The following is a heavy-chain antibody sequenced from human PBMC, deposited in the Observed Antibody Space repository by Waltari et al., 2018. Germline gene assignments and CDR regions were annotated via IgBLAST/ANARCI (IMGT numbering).Heavy chain of an antibody. Sequence: QALLVQAGAKLKTPWASVKVSCKPSGYTFPNYATNWLRQSTGQGLEWVGWMNPKNGNTLYAQKFQGRVTLTRDNSINTAYMELTSLTSDDTGVYYCARGLDSNSWYGAHFWGQGTLVTVAS. V-gene: IGHV1-8*01. CDR2: MNPKNGNT. CDR3: ARGLDSNSWYGAHF. D-gene: IGHD6-13*01. CDR1: GYTFPNYA. J-gene: IGHJ4*02.